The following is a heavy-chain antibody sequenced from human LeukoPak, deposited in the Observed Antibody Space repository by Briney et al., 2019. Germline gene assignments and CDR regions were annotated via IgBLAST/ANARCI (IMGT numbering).Heavy chain of an antibody. CDR1: GFTFSSYS. CDR2: IRYDGSNK. V-gene: IGHV3-30*02. CDR3: AKAVKAVAGSFDY. Sequence: PGGSLRLSCAASGFTFSSYSMNWVRQAPGKGLEWVAFIRYDGSNKYYADSVKGRFTISRDNSKNTLYLQMNSLRAEDTAVYYCAKAVKAVAGSFDYWGQGTLVTVSP. D-gene: IGHD6-19*01. J-gene: IGHJ4*02.